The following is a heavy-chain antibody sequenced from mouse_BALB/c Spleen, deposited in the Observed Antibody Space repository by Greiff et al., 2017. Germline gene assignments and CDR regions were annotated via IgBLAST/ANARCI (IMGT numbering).Heavy chain of an antibody. Sequence: VHVKQSGPELVKPGASVKISCKASGYSFTGYFMNWVKQSHGKSLEWIGRINPYNGDTFYNQKFKGKATLTVDKSSSTAHMELLSLTSEDSAVYYCGRNDYDGGVYYFDYWGQGTTLTVSS. CDR3: GRNDYDGGVYYFDY. CDR1: GYSFTGYF. CDR2: INPYNGDT. J-gene: IGHJ2*01. D-gene: IGHD2-4*01. V-gene: IGHV1-37*01.